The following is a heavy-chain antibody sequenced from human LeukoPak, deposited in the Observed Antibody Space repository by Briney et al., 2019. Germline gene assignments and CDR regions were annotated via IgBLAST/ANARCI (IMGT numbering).Heavy chain of an antibody. Sequence: ASVKVSCKASVYTLTSYGISWVRQAPGQGREWMGWISAYNGNTNYAQKSQGRVTITTGTSTSTDYMELRSLRSDDTAVYYCASHGSGSYSPDFDYWGQGTLVTVSS. D-gene: IGHD1-26*01. CDR3: ASHGSGSYSPDFDY. J-gene: IGHJ4*02. CDR1: VYTLTSYG. V-gene: IGHV1-18*01. CDR2: ISAYNGNT.